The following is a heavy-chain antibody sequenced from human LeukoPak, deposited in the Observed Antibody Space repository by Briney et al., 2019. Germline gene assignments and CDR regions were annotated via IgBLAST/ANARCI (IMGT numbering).Heavy chain of an antibody. D-gene: IGHD3-22*01. Sequence: SETLCLTCTVSGVSISSYYWSWIRQPPGKGLEWIGYIYYSGSTNYNPSLKSRVTISVDTSKNQFSLKLSSVTAADTAVYYCARGSGYLRYWGQGTLVTVSS. CDR2: IYYSGST. J-gene: IGHJ4*02. CDR1: GVSISSYY. CDR3: ARGSGYLRY. V-gene: IGHV4-59*01.